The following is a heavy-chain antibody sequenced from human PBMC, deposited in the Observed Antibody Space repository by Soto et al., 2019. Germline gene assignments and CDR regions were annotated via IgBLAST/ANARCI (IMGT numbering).Heavy chain of an antibody. D-gene: IGHD3-3*01. CDR2: IYHSGST. Sequence: QVQLQESGPGLVKPSGTLSLTCAVSGGSISSSNWWSWVRQPPGKGLEWIGEIYHSGSTNYNPSLKSRVTISVDKSKNQFSLKLNAVTAADTAVYYCARAHSRITSFGVVTVYWYFDLWGRGTLVTVSS. J-gene: IGHJ2*01. CDR1: GGSISSSNW. CDR3: ARAHSRITSFGVVTVYWYFDL. V-gene: IGHV4-4*02.